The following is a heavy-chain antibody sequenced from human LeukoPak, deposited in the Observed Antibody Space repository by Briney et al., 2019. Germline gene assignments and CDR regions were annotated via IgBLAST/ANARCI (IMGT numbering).Heavy chain of an antibody. CDR3: ARESIAVAGAPFDY. D-gene: IGHD6-19*01. Sequence: PGGSLRLSCAASGFTFSSYAMSWVRQAPGKGLEWVAVISYDGSNKYYADSVKGRFTISRDNAKNSLYLQMNSLRAEDTAVYYCARESIAVAGAPFDYWGQGTLVTVSS. CDR1: GFTFSSYA. J-gene: IGHJ4*02. CDR2: ISYDGSNK. V-gene: IGHV3-30*04.